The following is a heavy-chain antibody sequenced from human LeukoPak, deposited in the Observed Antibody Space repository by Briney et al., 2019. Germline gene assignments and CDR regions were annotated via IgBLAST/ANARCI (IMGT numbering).Heavy chain of an antibody. V-gene: IGHV3-23*01. CDR3: AKDRIVGVTARLFDY. CDR2: ISGSGGST. D-gene: IGHD1-26*01. J-gene: IGHJ4*02. CDR1: GFTFSSYA. Sequence: GASLRLSCAASGFTFSSYAMSWVRQAPGKGLGWVSAISGSGGSTYYADSVKGRFTISRDNSKNTLYLQMISLGAEDTAVYYCAKDRIVGVTARLFDYWGQGTLVTVSS.